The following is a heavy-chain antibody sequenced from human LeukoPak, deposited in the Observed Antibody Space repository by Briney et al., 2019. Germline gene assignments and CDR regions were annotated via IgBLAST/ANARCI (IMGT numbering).Heavy chain of an antibody. D-gene: IGHD6-13*01. J-gene: IGHJ4*02. CDR1: GYTFTSYG. CDR3: ARAGWQQLLDY. Sequence: ASVKVSCKASGYTFTSYGISWVRQAPGQGLEWMGWINTYNGRTNYAQKLQGRVTMTTDTSTSTAYMELRSLTSDDTAMYYCARAGWQQLLDYWGQGTLVTVSS. V-gene: IGHV1-18*01. CDR2: INTYNGRT.